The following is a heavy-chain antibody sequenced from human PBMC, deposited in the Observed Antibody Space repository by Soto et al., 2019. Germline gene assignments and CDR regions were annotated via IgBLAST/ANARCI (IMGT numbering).Heavy chain of an antibody. CDR3: ARDRRSWYGPGWFDP. CDR1: GGTFSSYA. J-gene: IGHJ5*02. V-gene: IGHV1-69*06. Sequence: GASVKVSCKASGGTFSSYAISWVRQAPGQGLEWMGGIIPIFGTANYAQKFQGRVTITADKSTSTAYMELSSLRSEDTAVYYCARDRRSWYGPGWFDPWGQGTLVTVSS. CDR2: IIPIFGTA. D-gene: IGHD6-13*01.